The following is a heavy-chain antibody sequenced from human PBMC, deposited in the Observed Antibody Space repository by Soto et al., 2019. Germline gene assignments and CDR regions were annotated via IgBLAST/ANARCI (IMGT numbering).Heavy chain of an antibody. CDR2: INHSGST. CDR1: GGSFSGYY. J-gene: IGHJ4*02. D-gene: IGHD4-17*01. Sequence: SETLSLTCAVYGGSFSGYYWSWIRQPPGKGLEWIGEINHSGSTNYNPSLKSRVTISVDTSKNQFSLKLSSVTAADTAVYYCARVSTLTKRFAYWGQGTLVTVSS. V-gene: IGHV4-34*01. CDR3: ARVSTLTKRFAY.